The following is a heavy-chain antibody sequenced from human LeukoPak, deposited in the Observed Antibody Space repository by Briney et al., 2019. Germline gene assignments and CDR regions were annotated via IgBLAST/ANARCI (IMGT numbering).Heavy chain of an antibody. CDR2: INKDGSAK. Sequence: PGGSLRLSCAASGFTSSDHWMSWLRQAPGKGLEWVANINKDGSAKSYVDSVKGRFTISRDNAKNSLYLQMNSLRVEDTAVYYCASYYYGSETSFGYWGQGTLVTVSS. J-gene: IGHJ4*02. V-gene: IGHV3-7*01. CDR1: GFTSSDHW. D-gene: IGHD3-10*01. CDR3: ASYYYGSETSFGY.